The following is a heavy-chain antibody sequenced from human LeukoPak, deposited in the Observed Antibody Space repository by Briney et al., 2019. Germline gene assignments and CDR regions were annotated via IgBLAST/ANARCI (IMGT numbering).Heavy chain of an antibody. J-gene: IGHJ6*03. V-gene: IGHV4-34*01. CDR1: GGSFSGYY. Sequence: PSETLSLTCAVYGGSFSGYYWSWIRQPPGKGLEWIEEINHSGSTNYNPSLKSRVTISVDTSKSQFSLKLSSVTAADTAVYYCARTGSLGIVVVANYYMDVWGKGTTVTVSS. CDR2: INHSGST. CDR3: ARTGSLGIVVVANYYMDV. D-gene: IGHD3-22*01.